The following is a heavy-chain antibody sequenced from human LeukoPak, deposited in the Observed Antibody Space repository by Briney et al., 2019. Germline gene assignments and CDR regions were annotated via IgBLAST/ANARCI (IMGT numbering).Heavy chain of an antibody. CDR3: ARRGHSSGGSCYSDSYWYFDL. V-gene: IGHV1-46*01. CDR1: GCTFTSYY. CDR2: INPSGGST. D-gene: IGHD2-15*01. J-gene: IGHJ2*01. Sequence: ASVKVSCKASGCTFTSYYMHWVRQAPGQGLEWMGIINPSGGSTSYAQKFQGRVTMTRDTSTSTVYMELSSLRSEDTAVYYCARRGHSSGGSCYSDSYWYFDLWGRGTLVTVSS.